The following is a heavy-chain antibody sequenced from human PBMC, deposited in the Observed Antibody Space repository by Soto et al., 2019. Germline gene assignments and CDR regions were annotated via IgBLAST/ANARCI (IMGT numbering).Heavy chain of an antibody. CDR1: GGSISSSSYY. J-gene: IGHJ5*02. CDR3: ARQRVLLWFGELLSGNWFDP. V-gene: IGHV4-39*01. CDR2: IYYSGST. D-gene: IGHD3-10*01. Sequence: QLQLQESGPGLVKPSETLSLTCTVSGGSISSSSYYWGWIRQPPGKGLEWIGSIYYSGSTYYNPSLKSRVTISVDTSKNQFSLKLSSVTAAYTAVYYCARQRVLLWFGELLSGNWFDPWGQGTLVTVSS.